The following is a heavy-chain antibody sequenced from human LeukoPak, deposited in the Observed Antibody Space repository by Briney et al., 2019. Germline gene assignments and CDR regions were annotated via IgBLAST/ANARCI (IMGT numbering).Heavy chain of an antibody. Sequence: GGSLRLSCAASGFTFSSYAMSWVRQAPGEGLEWVSSITTSGGSTYYADSVKGRSTISRDNAKNTLYLQMNSLRAEDTAVYYCAKDHYVSGRYDAFDIWGQGTMVTVSS. CDR2: ITTSGGST. J-gene: IGHJ3*02. CDR1: GFTFSSYA. D-gene: IGHD3-10*01. CDR3: AKDHYVSGRYDAFDI. V-gene: IGHV3-23*01.